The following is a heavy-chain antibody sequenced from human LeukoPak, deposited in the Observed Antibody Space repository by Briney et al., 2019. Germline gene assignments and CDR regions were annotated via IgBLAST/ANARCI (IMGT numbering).Heavy chain of an antibody. D-gene: IGHD3-3*01. J-gene: IGHJ4*02. CDR2: INPNSGGT. V-gene: IGHV1-2*02. Sequence: GASVKVSFKASGYTFTCYYIHWVRQAPGQGLEWMGWINPNSGGTNYAQQFQGRVTMTRDTSISTAYMELSRLRSDDTAVYYCASSTIFGVVIPGYWGQGTLVTVSS. CDR1: GYTFTCYY. CDR3: ASSTIFGVVIPGY.